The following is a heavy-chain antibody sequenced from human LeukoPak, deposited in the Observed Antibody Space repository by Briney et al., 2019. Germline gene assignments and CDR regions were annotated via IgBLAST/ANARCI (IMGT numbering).Heavy chain of an antibody. CDR2: IWYDGSNE. CDR3: ARGPAALDF. Sequence: PGGSLRLSCEASGFIFNTYGMHWVRKAPGKGLEWVAVIWYDGSNEYYADSVKGRFTISRDNSMNTLYLQMNSLRGEDTAVYYCARGPAALDFWGQGTLVTVSS. J-gene: IGHJ4*02. CDR1: GFIFNTYG. V-gene: IGHV3-33*01. D-gene: IGHD6-25*01.